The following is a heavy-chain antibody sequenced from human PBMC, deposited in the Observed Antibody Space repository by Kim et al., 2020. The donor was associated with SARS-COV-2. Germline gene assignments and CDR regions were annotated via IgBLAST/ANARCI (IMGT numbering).Heavy chain of an antibody. D-gene: IGHD2-8*02. V-gene: IGHV3-11*01. CDR3: ARDLGYCTGGVCRPHFRY. J-gene: IGHJ4*02. Sequence: GGSLRLSCAASGFTFSDYYMSWIRQAPGKGLEWVSYISSSGSTIYYADSVKGRFTISRDNAKNSLYLQMNSLRAEDTAVYYCARDLGYCTGGVCRPHFRYWGQGTLVTVSS. CDR2: ISSSGSTI. CDR1: GFTFSDYY.